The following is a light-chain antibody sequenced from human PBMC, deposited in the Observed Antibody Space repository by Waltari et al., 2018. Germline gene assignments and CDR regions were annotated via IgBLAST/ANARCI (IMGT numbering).Light chain of an antibody. J-gene: IGKJ1*01. CDR2: AAS. CDR3: QTYNSARGT. CDR1: QDISNF. Sequence: QMTQSPSSLSASVGDRVTITCRASQDISNFLAWYQQKPGKVPKLLIHAASTLQSGVPSRFSGSGSGTDFTLTISSLQPEDVATFYCQTYNSARGTFGQGTKVEIK. V-gene: IGKV1-27*01.